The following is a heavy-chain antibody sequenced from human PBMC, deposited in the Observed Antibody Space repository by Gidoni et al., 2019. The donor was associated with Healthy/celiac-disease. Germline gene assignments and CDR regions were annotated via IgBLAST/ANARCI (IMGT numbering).Heavy chain of an antibody. D-gene: IGHD6-6*01. CDR3: TTDTGYSSSPNFDY. CDR2: IKSKTDGGTT. J-gene: IGHJ4*02. Sequence: EVQLVESGGGLVKPGGSRRLSCAASGFTFSNAWMSWVRQAPGKGLEWVGRIKSKTDGGTTDYAAPVKGRFTISRDDSKNTLYLQMNSLKTEDTAVYYCTTDTGYSSSPNFDYWGQGTLVTVSS. V-gene: IGHV3-15*01. CDR1: GFTFSNAW.